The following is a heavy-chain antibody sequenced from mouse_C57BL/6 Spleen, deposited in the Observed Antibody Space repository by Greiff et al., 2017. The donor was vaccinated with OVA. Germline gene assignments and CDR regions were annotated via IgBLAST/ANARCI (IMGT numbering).Heavy chain of an antibody. CDR2: IYPGSGST. CDR3: ARYYGSTDYFDY. V-gene: IGHV1-55*01. D-gene: IGHD1-1*01. Sequence: VQLQQPGAELVKPGASVKMSCKASGYTFTSYWITWVKQRPGQGLEWIGDIYPGSGSTNYNEKFKSKATLTVDTSSSTAYMQLSSLTSEDSAVYYCARYYGSTDYFDYWGQGTTLTVSS. CDR1: GYTFTSYW. J-gene: IGHJ2*01.